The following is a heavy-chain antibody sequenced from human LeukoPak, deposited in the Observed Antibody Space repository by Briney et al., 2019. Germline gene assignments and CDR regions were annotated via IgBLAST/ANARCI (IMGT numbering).Heavy chain of an antibody. D-gene: IGHD2-15*01. CDR1: GFTFSSYS. CDR2: ISSSSSYI. V-gene: IGHV3-21*01. CDR3: ATDGSPGAFDI. J-gene: IGHJ3*02. Sequence: GGSLRLSCAASGFTFSSYSMNWVRQAPGKGLEWVSSISSSSSYIYYADSVKGRFTISRDNAKNSLYLQMNSLRAEDTAVYYCATDGSPGAFDIWGQGTMVTVSS.